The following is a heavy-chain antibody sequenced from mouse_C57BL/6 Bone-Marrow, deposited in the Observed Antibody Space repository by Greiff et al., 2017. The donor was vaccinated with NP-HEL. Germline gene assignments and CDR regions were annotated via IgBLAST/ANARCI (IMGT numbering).Heavy chain of an antibody. Sequence: VQLQQSGAELARPGASVKLSCKASGYTFTSYGISWVKQRTGQGLEWIGEIYPRSGNTYYAEKFKGKATLTADKSSSIAYMELRSLTSEDSAVYFCARWSYGSTWFAYWGQGTLVTVSA. CDR2: IYPRSGNT. D-gene: IGHD1-1*01. CDR1: GYTFTSYG. V-gene: IGHV1-81*01. J-gene: IGHJ3*01. CDR3: ARWSYGSTWFAY.